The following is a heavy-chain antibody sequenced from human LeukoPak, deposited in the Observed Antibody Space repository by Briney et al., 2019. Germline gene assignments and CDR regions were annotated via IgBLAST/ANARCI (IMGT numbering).Heavy chain of an antibody. D-gene: IGHD5-18*01. CDR1: GFTFDDYA. Sequence: QPGRSLRLSCAASGFTFDDYAMHWVRQAPGKGLEWVSGISWNSGRIAYADSVKGRFTISRDNAKNSLYLQMNSLRAEDTAVYSCARDPSYGPDYWGQGTLVTVSS. V-gene: IGHV3-9*01. CDR2: ISWNSGRI. J-gene: IGHJ4*02. CDR3: ARDPSYGPDY.